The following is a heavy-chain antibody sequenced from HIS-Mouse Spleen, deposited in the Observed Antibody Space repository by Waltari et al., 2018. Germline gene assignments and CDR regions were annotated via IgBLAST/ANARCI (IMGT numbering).Heavy chain of an antibody. D-gene: IGHD1-26*01. CDR2: ISYDGSNK. CDR1: GFTFSSYG. Sequence: QVQLVESGGGVVQPGRSLRLSCAASGFTFSSYGMHWVRHAPGKGLEWVAVISYDGSNKYYADSVKGRFTISRDNSKNTLYLQMNSLRAEDTAVYYCAKDRGSQFDYWGQGTLVTVSS. V-gene: IGHV3-30*18. J-gene: IGHJ4*02. CDR3: AKDRGSQFDY.